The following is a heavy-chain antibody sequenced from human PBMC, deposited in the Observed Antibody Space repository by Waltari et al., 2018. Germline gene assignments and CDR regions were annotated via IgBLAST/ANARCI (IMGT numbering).Heavy chain of an antibody. Sequence: QVQLVESGGGVVQPGGSLRLSCAASGFTFSSYGMHWVRQAPGKGLEWVACIRYEGSNKYYADSVQGRFTISRDNSKNTLYLQMNSLRAEDTAVYYCAKGSPDYWGQGTLVTVSS. CDR1: GFTFSSYG. CDR3: AKGSPDY. V-gene: IGHV3-30*02. J-gene: IGHJ4*02. CDR2: IRYEGSNK.